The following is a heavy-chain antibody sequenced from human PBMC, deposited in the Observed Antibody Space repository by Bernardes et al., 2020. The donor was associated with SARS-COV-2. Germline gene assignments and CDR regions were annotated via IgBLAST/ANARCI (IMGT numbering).Heavy chain of an antibody. Sequence: GGSLRLSCAASGFTFSSYSMNWVRQAPGKGLEWVSSISSSSSYIYYADSVKGRFTISRDNAKNSLYLQMNSLRAEDTAVYYCARDLLPVGAPYYYYGMDVWGQGTTVTVSS. D-gene: IGHD1-26*01. CDR3: ARDLLPVGAPYYYYGMDV. J-gene: IGHJ6*02. CDR2: ISSSSSYI. CDR1: GFTFSSYS. V-gene: IGHV3-21*01.